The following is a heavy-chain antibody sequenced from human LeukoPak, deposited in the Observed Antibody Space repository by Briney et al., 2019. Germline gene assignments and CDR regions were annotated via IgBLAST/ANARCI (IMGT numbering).Heavy chain of an antibody. CDR3: ARARDYYDSSGYDY. CDR1: GFPFSSYG. D-gene: IGHD3-22*01. J-gene: IGHJ4*02. V-gene: IGHV3-21*01. Sequence: PGGSLRLSCTASGFPFSSYGMYWVRQAPGKGLEWVSSISSSGSYIYYADSVKGRFTISRDNAKNSLYLQMNTLRAEDTAVYYCARARDYYDSSGYDYWGQGTLVTVSS. CDR2: ISSSGSYI.